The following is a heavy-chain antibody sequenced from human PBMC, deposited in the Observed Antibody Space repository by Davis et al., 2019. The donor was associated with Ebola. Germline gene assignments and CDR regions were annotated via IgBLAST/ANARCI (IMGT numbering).Heavy chain of an antibody. J-gene: IGHJ4*02. CDR1: GYTFTSYY. D-gene: IGHD2-15*01. CDR2: INPSGGST. CDR3: ARGYCSGGSCYSPDY. Sequence: ASVKVSCKASGYTFTSYYMHWVRQAPGQGLEWMGIINPSGGSTSYAQKFQGRVTMTRDTSTSTVYMELRSLRSDDTAVYYCARGYCSGGSCYSPDYWGQGTLVTVSS. V-gene: IGHV1-46*01.